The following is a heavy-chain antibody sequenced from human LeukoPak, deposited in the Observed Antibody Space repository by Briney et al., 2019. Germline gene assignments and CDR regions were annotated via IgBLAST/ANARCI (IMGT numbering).Heavy chain of an antibody. V-gene: IGHV3-43*02. CDR1: GFTFDDYA. Sequence: PGGSLRLSCAASGFTFDDYAMHWVRQAPGKGLEWVSLISGDGGSTYYADSVKGRFTISRDNSKNSLHLQMNSLRTEDTALYYCAKDIRYDSSSWYPDYWGQGTLVTVSS. CDR2: ISGDGGST. J-gene: IGHJ4*02. CDR3: AKDIRYDSSSWYPDY. D-gene: IGHD6-13*01.